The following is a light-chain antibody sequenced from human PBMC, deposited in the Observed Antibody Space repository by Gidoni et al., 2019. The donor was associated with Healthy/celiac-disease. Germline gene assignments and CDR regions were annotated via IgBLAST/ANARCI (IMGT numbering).Light chain of an antibody. J-gene: IGKJ5*01. CDR2: DAS. CDR3: QQRSNLIT. Sequence: EIVLTQSPATLSLSPGERATLSCRASQSVSSYLAWYQQKPGQAPRLLIYDASNRATGIPARFSGSGSGTDFTLTISSLEPEYFAVYYCQQRSNLITFXQXTRLEIK. V-gene: IGKV3-11*01. CDR1: QSVSSY.